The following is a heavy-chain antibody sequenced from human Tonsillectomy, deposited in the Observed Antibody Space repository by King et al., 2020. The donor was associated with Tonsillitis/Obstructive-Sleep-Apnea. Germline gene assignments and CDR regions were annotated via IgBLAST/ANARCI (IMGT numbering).Heavy chain of an antibody. CDR2: ISYSGST. CDR3: ARGYYDYIWGSYRALDY. D-gene: IGHD3-16*02. V-gene: IGHV4-61*01. J-gene: IGHJ4*02. CDR1: GGSVSSGSYY. Sequence: QLQESGPGLVKPSETLSLTCTVSGGSVSSGSYYWSWIRQPPGKGLELIGHISYSGSTNYNPSLKSRVTISVDTSKNQFSLRLTSVTAADPAIYSCARGYYDYIWGSYRALDYWGQGTLVTVSS.